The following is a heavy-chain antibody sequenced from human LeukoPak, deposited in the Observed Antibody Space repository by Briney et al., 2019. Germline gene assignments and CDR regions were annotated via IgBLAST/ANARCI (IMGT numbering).Heavy chain of an antibody. D-gene: IGHD6-13*01. Sequence: SETLSLTCTVSGGSVSSGSYYWSWIRQPPGKGLEWIGYIYYSGSTNYNPSLKSRVTISVDTSKNQFSLKLSSVTAADTAVYYCAREGSAARSPYFDYWGQGALVTVSS. CDR2: IYYSGST. J-gene: IGHJ4*02. CDR3: AREGSAARSPYFDY. V-gene: IGHV4-61*01. CDR1: GGSVSSGSYY.